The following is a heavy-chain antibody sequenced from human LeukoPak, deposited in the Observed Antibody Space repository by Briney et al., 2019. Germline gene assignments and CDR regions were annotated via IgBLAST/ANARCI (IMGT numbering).Heavy chain of an antibody. CDR1: GFTFSSYW. V-gene: IGHV3-7*03. CDR2: IKQDGSEK. D-gene: IGHD3-22*01. CDR3: AKASAMIVVVSKHFDY. Sequence: PGGSLRLSCAASGFTFSSYWMSWVRQAPGKGLEWVANIKQDGSEKYYVDSVKGRFTISRDNAKNSLYLQMNSLRAEDTAVYYCAKASAMIVVVSKHFDYWGQGTLVTASS. J-gene: IGHJ4*02.